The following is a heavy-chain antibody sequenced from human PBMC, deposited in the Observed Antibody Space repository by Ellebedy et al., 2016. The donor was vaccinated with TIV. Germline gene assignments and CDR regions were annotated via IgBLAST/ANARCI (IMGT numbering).Heavy chain of an antibody. CDR3: ARLGVCARDSYSFDH. CDR1: GATIDNYC. D-gene: IGHD2-21*02. Sequence: MPSETLSLTCTVFGATIDNYCWSWVRQPHGGGPQSIGFIHSGGGSNYNPSLRGRVSMSVDSSRNRLSLQLNSVTAADRAVYYCARLGVCARDSYSFDHWGPGTLVTVSS. CDR2: IHSGGGS. J-gene: IGHJ4*02. V-gene: IGHV4-4*07.